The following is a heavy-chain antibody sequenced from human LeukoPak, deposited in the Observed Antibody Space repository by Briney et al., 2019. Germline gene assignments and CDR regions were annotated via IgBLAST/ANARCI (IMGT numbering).Heavy chain of an antibody. CDR2: INHSGST. J-gene: IGHJ3*02. Sequence: SETLSLTCAVYGGSFSGYYWSWIRQPPEKGLEWIGEINHSGSTNYNPSLKSRVTISVDTSKNQFSLKLSSVTAADTAVYYCARASPYYGSGSYYTYAFDIWGQGTMVTVSS. CDR3: ARASPYYGSGSYYTYAFDI. D-gene: IGHD3-10*01. V-gene: IGHV4-34*01. CDR1: GGSFSGYY.